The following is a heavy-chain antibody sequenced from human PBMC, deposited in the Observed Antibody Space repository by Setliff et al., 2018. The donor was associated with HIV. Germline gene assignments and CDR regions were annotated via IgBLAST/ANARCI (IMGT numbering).Heavy chain of an antibody. D-gene: IGHD6-19*01. CDR3: ANMQWASNAWYSFDY. V-gene: IGHV4-4*07. Sequence: SETLSLTCTSSGDSISGYYWSWIRQPAGKGLEWIGRMHTSGNTNYNPSLKSRVTMSVDTSKNQFSLRLSSVTAADTAVYYCANMQWASNAWYSFDYWGQGALVTVSS. CDR1: GDSISGYY. J-gene: IGHJ4*02. CDR2: MHTSGNT.